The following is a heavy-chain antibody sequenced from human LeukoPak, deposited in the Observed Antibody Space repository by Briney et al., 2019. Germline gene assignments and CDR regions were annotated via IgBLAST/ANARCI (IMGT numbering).Heavy chain of an antibody. D-gene: IGHD4-17*01. J-gene: IGHJ4*02. CDR3: ARVRRDGDYWGIYYFDY. V-gene: IGHV4-39*07. CDR2: IYYSGST. Sequence: SSETLSLTCTVSGGSISSSSYYWGWIRQPPGKGLEWIGSIYYSGSTYYNPSLKSRVTISVDTSKNQFSLKLSSVTAADTAVYYCARVRRDGDYWGIYYFDYWGQGTLVTVSS. CDR1: GGSISSSSYY.